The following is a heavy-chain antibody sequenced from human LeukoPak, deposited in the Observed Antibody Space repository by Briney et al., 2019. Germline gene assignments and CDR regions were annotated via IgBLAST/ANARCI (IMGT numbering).Heavy chain of an antibody. V-gene: IGHV3-74*01. CDR2: ITNDGSST. CDR3: ATQLGGNPAY. D-gene: IGHD6-13*01. J-gene: IGHJ4*02. Sequence: VRXAPGKGLXWVSRITNDGSSTTYADSVKGRFTISRDNAKNMLYLQVNSLRAEDTAVYYCATQLGGNPAYWGQGTLVTVSS.